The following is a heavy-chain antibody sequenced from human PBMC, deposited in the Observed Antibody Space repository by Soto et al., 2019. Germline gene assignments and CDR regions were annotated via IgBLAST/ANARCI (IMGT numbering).Heavy chain of an antibody. Sequence: GGSLRLSCAASGFTFSSYTMHWVRQAPGKGLEWVAVISYDGSNKYYEDSVKGRFTISRDNSKNTLYLQMNSLRAEDTAVYYCASSGPNCISASCRVYYSTVWTSGAKGPRSPSP. CDR1: GFTFSSYT. J-gene: IGHJ6*02. CDR3: ASSGPNCISASCRVYYSTVWTS. V-gene: IGHV3-30-3*01. D-gene: IGHD2-2*01. CDR2: ISYDGSNK.